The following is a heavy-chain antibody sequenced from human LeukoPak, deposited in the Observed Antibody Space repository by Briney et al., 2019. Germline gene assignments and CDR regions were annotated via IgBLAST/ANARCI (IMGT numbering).Heavy chain of an antibody. CDR3: ARADPVGY. V-gene: IGHV1-2*02. CDR1: GDTFTGAF. J-gene: IGHJ4*02. Sequence: ASVKVSCKASGDTFTGAFMHWVRQAPGQGLEWMGWINSNTGATKFAQKFQGRVTMTRDTSISTAYMELSSLRSDDTAVYYCARADPVGYWGQGTQVAVSS. CDR2: INSNTGAT.